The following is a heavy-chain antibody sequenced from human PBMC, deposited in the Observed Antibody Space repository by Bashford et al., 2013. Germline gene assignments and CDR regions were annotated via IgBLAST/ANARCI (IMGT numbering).Heavy chain of an antibody. CDR2: ISGSGGST. D-gene: IGHD3-22*01. V-gene: IGHV3-23*01. CDR3: AKDCCYYDSSGYFDY. Sequence: VRQAPGKGLEWVSAISGSGGSTYYADSVKGRFTISRDNSKNTLYLQMNSLRAEDTAVYYCAKDCCYYDSSGYFDYWGQGTLVTVSS. J-gene: IGHJ4*02.